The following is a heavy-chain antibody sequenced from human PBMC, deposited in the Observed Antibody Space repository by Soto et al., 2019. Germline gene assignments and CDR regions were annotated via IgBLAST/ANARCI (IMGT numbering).Heavy chain of an antibody. Sequence: GGSMRLSCAASGFTFNDYAMAWVRQAPGKGLEWVSSISGSGGHSSYADSVKGRFTISRDSVKNMLSLDMSDLRAEDTAVYYCAKDCRRLAVSSASFDSSGQGALVTVSS. V-gene: IGHV3-23*01. CDR1: GFTFNDYA. D-gene: IGHD4-4*01. CDR3: AKDCRRLAVSSASFDS. J-gene: IGHJ4*02. CDR2: ISGSGGHS.